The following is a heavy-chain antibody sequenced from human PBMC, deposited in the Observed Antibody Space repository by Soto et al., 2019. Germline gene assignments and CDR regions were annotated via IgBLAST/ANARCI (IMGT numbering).Heavy chain of an antibody. Sequence: GGSLRLSCAASGFTFSSYGMHWVRQAPGKGLEWVAVISYDGSNKYYADSVKGRFTISRDNSKNTLYLQMNSLRAEDTAVYYCAKDRGIQLWLWNYYGMDAWGQGTTVTVSS. D-gene: IGHD5-18*01. CDR2: ISYDGSNK. CDR3: AKDRGIQLWLWNYYGMDA. CDR1: GFTFSSYG. J-gene: IGHJ6*02. V-gene: IGHV3-30*18.